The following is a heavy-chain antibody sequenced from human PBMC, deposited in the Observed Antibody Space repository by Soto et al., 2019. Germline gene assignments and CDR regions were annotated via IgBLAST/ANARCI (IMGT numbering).Heavy chain of an antibody. J-gene: IGHJ5*02. CDR2: MHHTQGT. V-gene: IGHV4-59*01. Sequence: SETVSLTCSVSCASISSYYWTWIRQPPGGGLEWIGYMHHTQGTNDNPSLRGRVHMSIDTSMNQFSLRLTSVTAADTAVYYCARVPFVGYFDWLDPWGHGTLVTVSS. D-gene: IGHD3-9*01. CDR3: ARVPFVGYFDWLDP. CDR1: CASISSYY.